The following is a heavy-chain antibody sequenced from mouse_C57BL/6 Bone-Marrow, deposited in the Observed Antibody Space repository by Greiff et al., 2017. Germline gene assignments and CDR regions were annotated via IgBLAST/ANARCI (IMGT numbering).Heavy chain of an antibody. CDR2: ISDGGSYT. V-gene: IGHV5-4*01. D-gene: IGHD2-2*01. Sequence: EVKLVESGGGLVKPGGSLKLSCAASGFTFSSYAMSWVRQTPEKRLAWVATISDGGSYTYYPDNVKGRFTISRDNAKNNLYLQMSHLKSEDTAMYYCARDRTTMVTPFAYWGQGTLVTVSA. CDR3: ARDRTTMVTPFAY. CDR1: GFTFSSYA. J-gene: IGHJ3*01.